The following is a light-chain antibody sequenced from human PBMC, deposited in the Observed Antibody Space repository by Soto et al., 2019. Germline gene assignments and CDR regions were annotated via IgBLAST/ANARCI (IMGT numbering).Light chain of an antibody. V-gene: IGKV3-11*01. Sequence: EIVLTQSPATLSLSPGEGATLSCRASQSVVNYLAWYEQKPGQAPRLLIYDASNRAAGIPARFSGSGSGTDFTLTISSLEPEDFAVYYCQQRNFWPITFGQGTRLETK. CDR2: DAS. CDR1: QSVVNY. CDR3: QQRNFWPIT. J-gene: IGKJ5*01.